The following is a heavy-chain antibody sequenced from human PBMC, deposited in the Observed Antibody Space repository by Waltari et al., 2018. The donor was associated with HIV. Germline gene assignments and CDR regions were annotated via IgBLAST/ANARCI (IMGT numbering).Heavy chain of an antibody. V-gene: IGHV3-21*01. CDR3: ARGRYYYDSSGYYDNLPFDY. Sequence: EVQLVESGGGLVKPGGSLRLSCAASGFIFSTYSMNWVRQAPGKGLEWVSCIRDSSSYIYFADSLKGRFPIAKDNAKNSLYRQMNSLRAEDTAVYYCARGRYYYDSSGYYDNLPFDYWGQGTLVTVST. D-gene: IGHD3-22*01. CDR2: IRDSSSYI. CDR1: GFIFSTYS. J-gene: IGHJ4*02.